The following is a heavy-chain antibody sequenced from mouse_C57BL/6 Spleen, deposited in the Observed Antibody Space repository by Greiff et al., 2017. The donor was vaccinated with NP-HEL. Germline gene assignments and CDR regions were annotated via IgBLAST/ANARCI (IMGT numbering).Heavy chain of an antibody. CDR3: ARDARQLRPQAWFAY. D-gene: IGHD3-2*02. J-gene: IGHJ3*01. CDR1: GFTFSSYA. V-gene: IGHV5-4*01. CDR2: ISDGGSYT. Sequence: EVQVVESGGGLVKPGGSLKLSCAASGFTFSSYAMSWVRQTPEKRLEWVATISDGGSYTYYPDNVKGRFTISRDNAKNNLYLQMSHLKSEDTAMYYCARDARQLRPQAWFAYWGQGTLVTVSA.